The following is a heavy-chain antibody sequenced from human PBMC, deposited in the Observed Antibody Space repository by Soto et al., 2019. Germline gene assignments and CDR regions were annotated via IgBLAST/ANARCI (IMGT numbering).Heavy chain of an antibody. CDR2: TYYRSKWYY. CDR1: GDSVSSNSAT. J-gene: IGHJ4*02. V-gene: IGHV6-1*01. Sequence: SQTLSLTCAMSGDSVSSNSATWNWIRQSPSRGLEWLGRTYYRSKWYYDYAVSVKSRVSIDPETAKNQLSLQLKSVTPVDTAVYYCARALSGSYYIFDYWGQGTSVIVSS. D-gene: IGHD3-10*01. CDR3: ARALSGSYYIFDY.